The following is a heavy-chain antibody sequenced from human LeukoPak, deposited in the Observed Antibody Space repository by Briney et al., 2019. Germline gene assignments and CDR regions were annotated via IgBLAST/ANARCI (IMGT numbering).Heavy chain of an antibody. V-gene: IGHV3-21*01. CDR1: GFTLSNFA. J-gene: IGHJ4*02. CDR3: FPHNTENNGR. D-gene: IGHD1/OR15-1a*01. CDR2: IVGSSST. Sequence: GGSLRLSCAASGFTLSNFAMTWVRQAPGKGLEWVSSIVGSSSTYYADSLKGRFTISRDNAKRSLSLQMNSLRAEDTAVYYCFPHNTENNGRWGQGTLVTVSS.